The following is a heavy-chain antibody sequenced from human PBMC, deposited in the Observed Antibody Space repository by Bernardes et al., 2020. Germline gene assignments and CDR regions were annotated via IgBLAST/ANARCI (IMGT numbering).Heavy chain of an antibody. J-gene: IGHJ6*03. D-gene: IGHD3-10*01. CDR1: GYTFTGYY. V-gene: IGHV1-2*04. CDR2: INPNSGGT. Sequence: ASVKVSCKASGYTFTGYYMHWVRQAPGQGLEWMGWINPNSGGTNYAQKFQGWVTMTRDTSISTAYMELSRLRSDDTAVYYCARGRGNCKVGYYYMDVWGKGTTVTVSS. CDR3: ARGRGNCKVGYYYMDV.